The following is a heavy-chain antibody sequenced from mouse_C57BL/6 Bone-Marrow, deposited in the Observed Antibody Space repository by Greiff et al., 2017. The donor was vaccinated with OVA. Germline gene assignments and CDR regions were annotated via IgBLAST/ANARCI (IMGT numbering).Heavy chain of an antibody. CDR2: INPSSGYT. D-gene: IGHD2-2*01. J-gene: IGHJ3*01. CDR3: ARGPYGYWFAY. Sequence: QVQLKQSGAELAKPGASVKLSCKASGYTFTSYWMHWVKQRPGQGLEWIGYINPSSGYTKYTQKFKDKATLTADKSSSTAYMQLSSLTYEDSAVYYCARGPYGYWFAYWGQGTLVTVSA. CDR1: GYTFTSYW. V-gene: IGHV1-7*01.